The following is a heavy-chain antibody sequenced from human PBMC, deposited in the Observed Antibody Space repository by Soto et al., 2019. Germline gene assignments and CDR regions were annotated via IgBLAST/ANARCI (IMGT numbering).Heavy chain of an antibody. V-gene: IGHV3-30-3*01. CDR2: ISYDGSNK. CDR1: GFTFSSYA. J-gene: IGHJ4*02. D-gene: IGHD6-6*01. CDR3: ARDLLTPRGGRTLAARRDY. Sequence: QVQLVESGGGVVQPGRSLRLSCAASGFTFSSYAMHWVRQAPGKGLEWVAVISYDGSNKYYADSVKCRFTISRDNSKNPLYLKMNSLRAEDTAVYYCARDLLTPRGGRTLAARRDYWGQGTLVTVSS.